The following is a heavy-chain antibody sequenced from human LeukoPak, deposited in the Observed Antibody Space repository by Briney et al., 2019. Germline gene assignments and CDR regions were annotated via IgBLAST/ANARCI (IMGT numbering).Heavy chain of an antibody. V-gene: IGHV5-51*01. Sequence: GESLKISCNGSGYRFTTYWIAWVRQMPGRGLEWMGIISPDDSEIRYSPSFRGQVTISADKSISTAYLQWSRLKASDTAIYYCARHEGSGSYYSYWGQGTLVTVSS. CDR3: ARHEGSGSYYSY. CDR1: GYRFTTYW. J-gene: IGHJ4*02. D-gene: IGHD1-26*01. CDR2: ISPDDSEI.